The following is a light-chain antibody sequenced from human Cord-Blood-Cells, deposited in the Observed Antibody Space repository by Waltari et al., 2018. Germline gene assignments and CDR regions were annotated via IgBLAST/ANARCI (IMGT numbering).Light chain of an antibody. V-gene: IGKV3-15*01. CDR2: GSS. CDR3: QQYNNWPPYT. CDR1: QSVSSN. J-gene: IGKJ2*01. Sequence: EIVMTKSPATLSVSPGERATRSCRASQSVSSNLAWYQQKPGQAPRLLIYGSSTRATGIPARFSGSGSGTEFTLTISSLQSEDFAVYYCQQYNNWPPYTFGQGTKLEIK.